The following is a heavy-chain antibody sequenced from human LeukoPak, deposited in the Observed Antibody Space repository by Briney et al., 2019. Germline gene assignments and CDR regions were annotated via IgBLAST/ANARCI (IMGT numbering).Heavy chain of an antibody. V-gene: IGHV3-7*01. CDR1: GLTLTNAW. CDR2: IKQDGSEK. CDR3: ASEPYDY. Sequence: GGSLRLSCAASGLTLTNAWMSWVRQAPGKGLEWVANIKQDGSEKYYVDSVKGRFTISRDNAKNSLYLQMNSLRAEDTAVYYCASEPYDYWGQGTLVTVSS. J-gene: IGHJ4*02.